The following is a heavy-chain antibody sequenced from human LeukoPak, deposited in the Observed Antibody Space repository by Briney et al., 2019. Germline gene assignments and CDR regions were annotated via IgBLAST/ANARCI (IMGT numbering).Heavy chain of an antibody. CDR1: GGTFSSYA. V-gene: IGHV1-69*01. J-gene: IGHJ4*02. D-gene: IGHD5-24*01. CDR3: AVNRRDGYNSGFGY. CDR2: IIPIFGTA. Sequence: ASVKVSCKASGGTFSSYAISWVRQAPGQGLEWMGGIIPIFGTANYAQKFQGRVTITADESTSTAYMELSSLRSEDTAVYYCAVNRRDGYNSGFGYWGQGTLVTVSS.